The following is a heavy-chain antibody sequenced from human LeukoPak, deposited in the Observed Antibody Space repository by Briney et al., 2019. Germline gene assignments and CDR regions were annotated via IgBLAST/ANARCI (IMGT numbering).Heavy chain of an antibody. J-gene: IGHJ5*02. CDR2: IIPILGIA. Sequence: SVKVSCKASGYTFTSYDINWVRQVPGQGLEWMGRIIPILGIANYAQKFQGRVTITADKSTSTAYMELSSLRSEDTAVYYCARVVRGYNWFDPWGQGTLVTVSP. V-gene: IGHV1-69*04. D-gene: IGHD5-12*01. CDR1: GYTFTSYD. CDR3: ARVVRGYNWFDP.